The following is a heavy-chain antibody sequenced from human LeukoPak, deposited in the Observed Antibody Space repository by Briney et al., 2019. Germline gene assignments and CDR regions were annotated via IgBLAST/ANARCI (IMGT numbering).Heavy chain of an antibody. D-gene: IGHD5-24*01. CDR2: ISTSSSHI. CDR1: GFTFSTYS. Sequence: GGSLRLSCAASGFTFSTYSMNWVRQAPGKGLEWVSSISTSSSHIYYADSVKGRFTISRDNAKNTLYLQMNSLRAEDTAVYYCAKDLAEMATIIDYWGQGTLVTVSS. CDR3: AKDLAEMATIIDY. V-gene: IGHV3-21*04. J-gene: IGHJ4*02.